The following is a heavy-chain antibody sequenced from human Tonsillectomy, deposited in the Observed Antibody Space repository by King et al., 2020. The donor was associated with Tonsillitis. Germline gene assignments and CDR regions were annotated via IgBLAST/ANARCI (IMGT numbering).Heavy chain of an antibody. CDR3: ARGRASAFDY. Sequence: VQLPQSGPGLVKPSQTLSLTCALSGDSVSSTSVAWNWLRQSPSSGLEWLGRTYYYRSKWYNDYEVSVKSRITINSDTSKNQFSLHLNSVSPEDTAVYFCARGRASAFDYWGQGTLVTVSS. J-gene: IGHJ4*02. CDR1: GDSVSSTSVA. CDR2: TYYYRSKWYN. V-gene: IGHV6-1*01.